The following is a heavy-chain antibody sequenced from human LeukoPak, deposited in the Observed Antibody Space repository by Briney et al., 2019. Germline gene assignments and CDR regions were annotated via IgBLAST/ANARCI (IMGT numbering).Heavy chain of an antibody. CDR2: IYHSGST. V-gene: IGHV4-30-2*01. J-gene: IGHJ5*02. CDR1: GGSISSYS. CDR3: ARAGPFNAVDP. D-gene: IGHD3-16*01. Sequence: PSETLSLTCTVSGGSISSYSWSWIRQTPGKGLEWIGYIYHSGSTYYNPSLKSRVTISVDRSKNQFSLKLSSVTAADTAVYYCARAGPFNAVDPWGQGTLVTVSS.